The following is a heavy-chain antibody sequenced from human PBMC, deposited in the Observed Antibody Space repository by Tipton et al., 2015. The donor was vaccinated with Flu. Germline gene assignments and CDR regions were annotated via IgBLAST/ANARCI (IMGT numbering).Heavy chain of an antibody. CDR2: IIPILGIA. CDR3: ARDLGYGGNSGT. CDR1: GGTFSSYA. V-gene: IGHV1-69*09. J-gene: IGHJ5*02. Sequence: QVQLVQSGPEVKKPGSSVKVSCKASGGTFSSYAISWVRQAPGQGLEWMGGIIPILGIANYAQKFQGRVTITADKSTSTAYMELSSLRSEDTAVYYCARDLGYGGNSGTWGQGTLVTVSS. D-gene: IGHD4-23*01.